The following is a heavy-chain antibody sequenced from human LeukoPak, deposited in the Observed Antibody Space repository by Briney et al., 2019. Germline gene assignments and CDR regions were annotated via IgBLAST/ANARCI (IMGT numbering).Heavy chain of an antibody. CDR1: GFAFSNYA. V-gene: IGHV3-23*01. D-gene: IGHD2-8*01. Sequence: GGPLRLSCTTSGFAFSNYAMNWVRQAPGKGPEWVSGISGFNTYYADSVKGRFTIFRDNSKNVLYLQMDRLRAEDTAVYSCAKDVCTSPRCLLYFDSRGQGTLVTVSS. CDR2: ISGFNT. J-gene: IGHJ4*02. CDR3: AKDVCTSPRCLLYFDS.